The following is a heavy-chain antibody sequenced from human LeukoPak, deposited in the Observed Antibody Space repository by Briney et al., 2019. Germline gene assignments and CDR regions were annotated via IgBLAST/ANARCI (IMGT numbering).Heavy chain of an antibody. Sequence: PSETLSLTCTVSGGSIRSYYWSWIRQPPGKGLEYIGYIYYSGSTNYNPSLKSRVTISVDTSKNQFSLKLSSVTAADTAVYYCARKYSSSWYYQDWFDPWGQGTLVTVSS. D-gene: IGHD6-13*01. CDR1: GGSIRSYY. J-gene: IGHJ5*02. CDR3: ARKYSSSWYYQDWFDP. CDR2: IYYSGST. V-gene: IGHV4-59*01.